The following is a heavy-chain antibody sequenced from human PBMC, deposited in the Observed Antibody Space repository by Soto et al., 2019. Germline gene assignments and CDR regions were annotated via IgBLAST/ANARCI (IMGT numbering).Heavy chain of an antibody. CDR3: ARDYPLGTYYYGSGSYYNVLWYYGMDV. J-gene: IGHJ6*02. D-gene: IGHD3-10*01. CDR2: IIPIFGTA. CDR1: VYTISRYP. V-gene: IGHV1-69*13. Sequence: LVNVSCKASVYTISRYPSSWVRQAHEQGLEWMGGIIPIFGTANYAQKFQGRVTITADESTSTAYMELSSLRSEDTAVYYCARDYPLGTYYYGSGSYYNVLWYYGMDVWGQGTTVTVSS.